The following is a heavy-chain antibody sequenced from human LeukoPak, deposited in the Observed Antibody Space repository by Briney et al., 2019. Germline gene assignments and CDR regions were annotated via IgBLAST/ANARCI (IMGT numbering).Heavy chain of an antibody. J-gene: IGHJ4*02. CDR1: GFTFSSYS. Sequence: DPGGSLRLSCAASGFTFSSYSMNWVRQAPGKGLEWVSYISSSSSTIYYADSVKGRFTISRDNAKNSLYLQMNSLRAEDTAVYYCARAALEEYDFWSGYYSRVNLDYWGQGTLVTVSS. CDR2: ISSSSSTI. CDR3: ARAALEEYDFWSGYYSRVNLDY. V-gene: IGHV3-48*01. D-gene: IGHD3-3*01.